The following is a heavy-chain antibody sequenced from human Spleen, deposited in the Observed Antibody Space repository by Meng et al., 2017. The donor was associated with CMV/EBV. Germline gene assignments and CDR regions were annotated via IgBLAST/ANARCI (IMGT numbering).Heavy chain of an antibody. V-gene: IGHV1-2*02. CDR3: ARALQYCSSTSCYYYYGMDV. CDR1: QYTFIDHH. CDR2: INPQSGDT. Sequence: ASVKVSCKASQYTFIDHHMHWVRQAPGQGLEWMGWINPQSGDTKYAQKFQGRVTLSRDTSVSTAYMELSRLRSDDTAVYYCARALQYCSSTSCYYYYGMDVWGQGTTVTVSS. J-gene: IGHJ6*02. D-gene: IGHD2-2*01.